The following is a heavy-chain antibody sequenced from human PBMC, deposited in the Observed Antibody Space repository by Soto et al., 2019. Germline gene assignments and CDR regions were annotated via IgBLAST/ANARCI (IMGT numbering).Heavy chain of an antibody. CDR1: GFTFSSYS. CDR3: ARGRSVIDHDDFEY. Sequence: QVQLVESGGGVVQPGRSLRLSCAASGFTFSSYSMHWVRQAPGKGLEWVAAMSFDGNSKYFADSVKGRFTISIDNSKNTLSLQMNSLGADDSAVYYCARGRSVIDHDDFEYWGQGTLVTVSS. D-gene: IGHD2-21*01. CDR2: MSFDGNSK. J-gene: IGHJ4*02. V-gene: IGHV3-30-3*01.